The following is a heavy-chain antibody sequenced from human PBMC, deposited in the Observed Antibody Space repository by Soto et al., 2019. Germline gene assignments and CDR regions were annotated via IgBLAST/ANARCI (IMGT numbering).Heavy chain of an antibody. Sequence: QVQLVESGGGVVQPGRSLRVSCTASGFTFSSYGFHWVRQAPGKGLEWVAMIWYDGTNKYYADSVKGRFTISRDNSKNTLSLQMNSLRAEDTAVYYCARDSVGEFWSGTIEYWGQGTLVPVSS. CDR1: GFTFSSYG. V-gene: IGHV3-33*01. CDR3: ARDSVGEFWSGTIEY. J-gene: IGHJ4*02. CDR2: IWYDGTNK. D-gene: IGHD3-3*01.